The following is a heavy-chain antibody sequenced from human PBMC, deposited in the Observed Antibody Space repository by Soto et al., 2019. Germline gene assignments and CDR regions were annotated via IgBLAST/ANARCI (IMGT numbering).Heavy chain of an antibody. CDR2: IKQDGSEK. CDR1: GFTFSSYL. D-gene: IGHD5-18*01. Sequence: PGGSLRLSCAASGFTFSSYLMSWVRQAPGKGLEWVANIKQDGSEKYYVDSVKGRFTISRDNAKNSLYLQMNSLRAEDTAVYYCAREGWGYRRSDYWGQGTLVTVSS. J-gene: IGHJ4*02. V-gene: IGHV3-7*03. CDR3: AREGWGYRRSDY.